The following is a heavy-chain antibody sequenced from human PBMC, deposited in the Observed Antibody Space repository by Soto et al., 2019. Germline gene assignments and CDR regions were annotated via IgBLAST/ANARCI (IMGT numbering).Heavy chain of an antibody. CDR3: ARAPFYGDYGPNYYYYYGMDV. D-gene: IGHD4-17*01. V-gene: IGHV4-31*03. Sequence: QVQLQESGPGLVKPSQTLSLTCTVSGGSISSGGYYWSWIRQHPGKGLEWIGYIYYSGSTYYNPSLMSRVTISVDTSKNQFSLKLSSVTAADTAVYYCARAPFYGDYGPNYYYYYGMDVWGQGTTVTVSS. CDR1: GGSISSGGYY. J-gene: IGHJ6*02. CDR2: IYYSGST.